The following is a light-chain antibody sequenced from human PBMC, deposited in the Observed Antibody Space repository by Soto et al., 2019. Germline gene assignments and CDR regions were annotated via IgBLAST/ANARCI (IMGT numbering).Light chain of an antibody. CDR2: DVS. J-gene: IGLJ2*01. V-gene: IGLV2-11*01. CDR1: SSDVGGYNY. Sequence: QSALTQPRSVSGSPGQSVTISCTGTSSDVGGYNYVSWYQQHPGKAPKLMIYDVSKRPSGVPDRFSGSKSGNTASLTISGLQAEDEADYYCCSYAGSYTLVFGGGTKVTPL. CDR3: CSYAGSYTLV.